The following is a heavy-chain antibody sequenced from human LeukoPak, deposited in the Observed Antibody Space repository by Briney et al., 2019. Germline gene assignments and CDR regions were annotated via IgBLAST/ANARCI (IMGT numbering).Heavy chain of an antibody. Sequence: PGGSLRLSCAASGFTFSSYAMSWVRQAPGKGLEWVSGLSGSGGSTYYADSVKGRFTISRDNSKNTLYLQMNSLRAEDTAVYYCAKGGSHDYGDYDAIDYWGQGTLVTVSS. V-gene: IGHV3-23*01. CDR2: LSGSGGST. CDR3: AKGGSHDYGDYDAIDY. J-gene: IGHJ4*02. CDR1: GFTFSSYA. D-gene: IGHD4-17*01.